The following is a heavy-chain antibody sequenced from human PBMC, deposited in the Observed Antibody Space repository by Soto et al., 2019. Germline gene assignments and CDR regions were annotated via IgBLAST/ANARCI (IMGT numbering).Heavy chain of an antibody. Sequence: QAQLVESGGGVVQPGTSLRLSCAASGFTFAHYAMHWVRHSPGKGLEWVAFMSHDENRKLYSDSVKGRFTISRDNSKSTLYLQMSRLRAEDTAVYYCAKDYDFWSASVNPDFDSWGLGTLVTVSS. CDR1: GFTFAHYA. CDR3: AKDYDFWSASVNPDFDS. J-gene: IGHJ4*02. D-gene: IGHD3-3*01. V-gene: IGHV3-30*18. CDR2: MSHDENRK.